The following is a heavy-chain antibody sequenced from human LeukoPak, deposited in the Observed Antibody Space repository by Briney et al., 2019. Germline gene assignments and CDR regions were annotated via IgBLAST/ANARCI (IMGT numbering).Heavy chain of an antibody. D-gene: IGHD4-17*01. Sequence: GGSLRLSCAASGFTFSSYSMNWVRQAPGKGLEWVSSISSSSSYIYYADSVKGRFTISRDNSKNTLYLQMNSLRAEDTAVYYCAKDLIYGDYVGGAFDIWGQGTMVTVSS. J-gene: IGHJ3*02. V-gene: IGHV3-21*01. CDR2: ISSSSSYI. CDR1: GFTFSSYS. CDR3: AKDLIYGDYVGGAFDI.